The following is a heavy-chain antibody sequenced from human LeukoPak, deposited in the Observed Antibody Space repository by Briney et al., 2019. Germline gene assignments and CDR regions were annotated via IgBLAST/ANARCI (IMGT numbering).Heavy chain of an antibody. D-gene: IGHD4-17*01. V-gene: IGHV3-43*02. CDR3: AKGMTTVTTYAFDI. CDR1: GFTFDDYA. J-gene: IGHJ3*02. Sequence: PGGSLRLSCAASGFTFDDYAMHWVRQAPGKGLEWVSLISGDGGSTYYADSVKGRFTISRDNSENSLYLQMNSLRTEDTALYYCAKGMTTVTTYAFDIWGQGTMVTVSS. CDR2: ISGDGGST.